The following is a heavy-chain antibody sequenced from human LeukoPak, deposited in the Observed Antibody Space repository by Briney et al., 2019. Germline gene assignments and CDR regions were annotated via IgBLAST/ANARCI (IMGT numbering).Heavy chain of an antibody. J-gene: IGHJ4*02. D-gene: IGHD3-10*01. CDR1: GSTFSSYA. V-gene: IGHV3-23*01. CDR3: AKIASASGSFSDY. CDR2: ISGSGGHT. Sequence: GGSLRLSCAASGSTFSSYAMSWVRQAPGKGLEWVSSISGSGGHTFYADSVKGRFTVSRDNSRNTLYLQMNNLGAEDTAVYFCAKIASASGSFSDYWGQGTLVTVSS.